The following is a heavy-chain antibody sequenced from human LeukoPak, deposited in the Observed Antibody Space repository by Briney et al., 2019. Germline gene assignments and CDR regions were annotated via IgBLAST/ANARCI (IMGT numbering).Heavy chain of an antibody. V-gene: IGHV4-61*01. Sequence: SETLSLTCSVSGGSISSGSYYWSWIRQPPGKGLEWIGYIYYSGSTNYNPSLKSRVTISGNTSKNQFSLKLSSVTAADTAVYYCARNKRAPASPYYYGSGSYYGMDVWGQGTTVTVSS. J-gene: IGHJ6*02. CDR3: ARNKRAPASPYYYGSGSYYGMDV. D-gene: IGHD3-10*01. CDR1: GGSISSGSYY. CDR2: IYYSGST.